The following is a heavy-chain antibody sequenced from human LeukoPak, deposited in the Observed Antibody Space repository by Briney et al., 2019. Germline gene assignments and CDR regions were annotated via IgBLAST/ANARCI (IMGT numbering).Heavy chain of an antibody. Sequence: PGGSLILSCAASGFTFSGSAMHWVRQASGKGLEWVGRIRSKANNYATVYAASVKGRFTISRDDSKNTAYLQMNSLKTEDTAVYYCTKSSGSYSFDYWGQGTLVTVSS. CDR2: IRSKANNYAT. D-gene: IGHD1-26*01. CDR1: GFTFSGSA. J-gene: IGHJ4*02. CDR3: TKSSGSYSFDY. V-gene: IGHV3-73*01.